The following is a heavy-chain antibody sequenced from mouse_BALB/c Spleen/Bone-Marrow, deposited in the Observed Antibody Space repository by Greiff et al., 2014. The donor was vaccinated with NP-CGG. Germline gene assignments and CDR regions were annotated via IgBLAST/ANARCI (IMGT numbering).Heavy chain of an antibody. Sequence: QVQLQQPGAELVRPGSSVKISCKASGYAFSSYWMNWVKQRPGQGLEWIGQIYPGDGDTNYNGKFKGKATLTADKSSSTAYMQLSSLTSEDSAVYFRAREGCGYDERGHAMDYWGQGTSVTVSS. D-gene: IGHD2-2*01. J-gene: IGHJ4*01. V-gene: IGHV1-80*01. CDR2: IYPGDGDT. CDR3: AREGCGYDERGHAMDY. CDR1: GYAFSSYW.